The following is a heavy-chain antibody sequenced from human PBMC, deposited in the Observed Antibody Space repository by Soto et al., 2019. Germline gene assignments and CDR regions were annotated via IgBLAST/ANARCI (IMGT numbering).Heavy chain of an antibody. D-gene: IGHD2-2*01. J-gene: IGHJ4*02. CDR2: ISYDGSNK. CDR1: GSTFSSYA. Sequence: GGSLRLSCAASGSTFSSYAMHWVRQAPGKGLEWVAVISYDGSNKYYADSVKGRFTISRDNSKNTLYLQMNSLRAEDTAVYYCARDGGVHLHQLPTHPGYWGQGTLVTVSS. CDR3: ARDGGVHLHQLPTHPGY. V-gene: IGHV3-30-3*01.